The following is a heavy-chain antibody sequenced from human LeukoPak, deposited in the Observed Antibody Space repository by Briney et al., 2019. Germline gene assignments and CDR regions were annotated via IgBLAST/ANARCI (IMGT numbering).Heavy chain of an antibody. CDR2: ISRSSSYI. J-gene: IGHJ4*02. V-gene: IGHV3-21*01. D-gene: IGHD3-10*01. CDR1: GFTFSTYS. Sequence: GGSLRLSCAASGFTFSTYSMNWVRQAPGKGLEWVSSISRSSSYIYYADSVKGRFTISRDNAKNSLYLQMNSLRAEDTAVYYCARDEWSGTPYYFDYWGQGTLVTVSS. CDR3: ARDEWSGTPYYFDY.